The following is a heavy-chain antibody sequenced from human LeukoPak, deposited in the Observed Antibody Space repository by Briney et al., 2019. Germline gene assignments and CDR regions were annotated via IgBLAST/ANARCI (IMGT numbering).Heavy chain of an antibody. Sequence: SETLSLTCTVSGYSISSGYYWGWIRQPPGKGLEWIGSIYHSGSTYYNPSLKSRVTISVDTSKNQFSLKLSSVTAADTAVYYCARDLRHYDTLTGYDPVLLGIWGQGTMVTVSS. J-gene: IGHJ3*02. CDR3: ARDLRHYDTLTGYDPVLLGI. V-gene: IGHV4-38-2*02. CDR2: IYHSGST. D-gene: IGHD3-9*01. CDR1: GYSISSGYY.